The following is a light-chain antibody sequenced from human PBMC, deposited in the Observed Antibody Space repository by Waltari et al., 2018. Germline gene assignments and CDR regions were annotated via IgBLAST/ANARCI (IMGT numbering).Light chain of an antibody. CDR3: SSYTSSSTYV. J-gene: IGLJ1*01. CDR1: SSDVGGYNY. CDR2: DVS. Sequence: QSALTQPASVSGSPGQSITISCTGTSSDVGGYNYVSWYQQHTGKAPKLMIYDVSNRPSGVPNRFSDSKSGNTASLTISGLQAEDEADYYCSSYTSSSTYVFGTGTKVTVL. V-gene: IGLV2-14*03.